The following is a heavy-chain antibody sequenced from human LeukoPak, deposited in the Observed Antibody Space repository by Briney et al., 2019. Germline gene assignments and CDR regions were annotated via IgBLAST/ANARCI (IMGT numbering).Heavy chain of an antibody. J-gene: IGHJ4*02. CDR1: GYSISSGYY. CDR3: ARGAVLVGAAFDY. D-gene: IGHD2-15*01. Sequence: PSQTLSLTCTVSGYSISSGYYWGWIRQPPGKGLEWIGSIYHSGSTYYNPSLKSRVTISVDTSKNQFSLKLSSVTAADTAVYYCARGAVLVGAAFDYWGQGTLVTVSS. V-gene: IGHV4-38-2*02. CDR2: IYHSGST.